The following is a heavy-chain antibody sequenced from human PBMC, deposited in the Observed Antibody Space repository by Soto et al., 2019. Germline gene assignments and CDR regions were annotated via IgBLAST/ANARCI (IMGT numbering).Heavy chain of an antibody. CDR3: ARDSRDAFDI. V-gene: IGHV4-31*03. Sequence: SETLSLTCTVSGGSISSGGYYWSWIRQHPGKGLEWIGYIYYSGSTYYNPSPKSRVTISVDTSKNQFSLKLSSVTAADTAVYYCARDSRDAFDIWGQGTMVTV. J-gene: IGHJ3*02. CDR1: GGSISSGGYY. CDR2: IYYSGST.